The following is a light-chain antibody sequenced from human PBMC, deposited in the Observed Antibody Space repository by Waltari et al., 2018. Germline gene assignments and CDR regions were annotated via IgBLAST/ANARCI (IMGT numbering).Light chain of an antibody. V-gene: IGLV1-47*01. J-gene: IGLJ1*01. CDR2: RNN. CDR1: ISNLGSNY. Sequence: QSVLTQPPSASGTPGQRVAISCSGSISNLGSNYLYWYQQLPGPAPKLLIYRNNQRPAGVPARFAASKYGTAASLAIDGRRSEDEAVYYCASWDESHYVFGSGTKVTVL. CDR3: ASWDESHYV.